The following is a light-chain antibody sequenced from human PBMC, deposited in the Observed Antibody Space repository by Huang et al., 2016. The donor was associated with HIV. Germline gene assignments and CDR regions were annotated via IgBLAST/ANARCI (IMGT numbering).Light chain of an antibody. J-gene: IGKJ3*01. V-gene: IGKV1-33*01. CDR1: QDITTF. CDR2: DAS. Sequence: DIQMTQSPSSLSASVVDRVTITCQASQDITTFLAWYQQRPGKAPKLLIYDASDLETGVQSRFSGSGSGTDFTFTISSLKPEDIATYYCQQYDSLPWTFGPGTKVDIK. CDR3: QQYDSLPWT.